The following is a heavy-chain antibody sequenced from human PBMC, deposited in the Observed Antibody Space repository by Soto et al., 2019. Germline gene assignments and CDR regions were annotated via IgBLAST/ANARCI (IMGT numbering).Heavy chain of an antibody. CDR1: GGSVSSGSYY. D-gene: IGHD4-17*01. CDR3: ARERSPRYGDNWFDP. Sequence: ASETLSLTCTVSGGSVSSGSYYWSWIRQPPGKGLEWIGYIYYSGSTNYSPSLKSRVTISVDTSKNQFSLKLSSVTAADTAVYYCARERSPRYGDNWFDPWGQGTLVTV. J-gene: IGHJ5*02. V-gene: IGHV4-61*01. CDR2: IYYSGST.